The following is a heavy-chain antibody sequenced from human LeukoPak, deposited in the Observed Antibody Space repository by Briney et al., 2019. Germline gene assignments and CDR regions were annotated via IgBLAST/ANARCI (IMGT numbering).Heavy chain of an antibody. V-gene: IGHV3-21*04. CDR3: ARDPRGSSSWGFDY. CDR1: GFTFSTYD. CDR2: ISSSSSYI. Sequence: PGGSLRLSCAASGFTFSTYDMNWVRQAPGKGLEWVSSISSSSSYIYYADSVKGRFTISRDNSKNTLYLQMNSLRGEDTAVYYCARDPRGSSSWGFDYWGQGTLVTVSS. D-gene: IGHD6-13*01. J-gene: IGHJ4*02.